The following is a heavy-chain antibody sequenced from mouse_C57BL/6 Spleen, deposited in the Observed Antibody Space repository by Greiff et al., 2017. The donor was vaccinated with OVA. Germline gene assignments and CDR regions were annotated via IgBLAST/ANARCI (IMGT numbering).Heavy chain of an antibody. CDR2: INPSTGGT. Sequence: EVQLQQSGPELVKPGASVKISCKASGYSFTGYYMNWVKQSPEKSLEWIGEINPSTGGTTYNQKFKAKATLTVDKSSSTAYMQLKSLTSEDSAVYYCARSGGYDGDYAMDYWGQGTSVTVSS. V-gene: IGHV1-42*01. CDR3: ARSGGYDGDYAMDY. D-gene: IGHD2-2*01. J-gene: IGHJ4*01. CDR1: GYSFTGYY.